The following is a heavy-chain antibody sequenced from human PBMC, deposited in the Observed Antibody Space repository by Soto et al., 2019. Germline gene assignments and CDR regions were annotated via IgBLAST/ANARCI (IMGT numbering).Heavy chain of an antibody. D-gene: IGHD3-3*01. J-gene: IGHJ6*02. V-gene: IGHV3-21*01. CDR1: GFNFSSYN. Sequence: GGSLRLSCAASGFNFSSYNINWVRQAPGKGLEWVSSISSASNHIFHADSVKGRFTISRDNAKSSLNLQMNSLRAEDTAVYYCAKDRGRGSPVSGGMDVWGQGTTVTVSS. CDR2: ISSASNHI. CDR3: AKDRGRGSPVSGGMDV.